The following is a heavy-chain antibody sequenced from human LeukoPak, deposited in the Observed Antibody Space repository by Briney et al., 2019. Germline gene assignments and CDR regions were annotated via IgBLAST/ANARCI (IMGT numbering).Heavy chain of an antibody. D-gene: IGHD3-16*02. V-gene: IGHV4/OR15-8*01. J-gene: IGHJ4*02. CDR1: GGSIDSTNW. CDR3: ARSHDHLWGNYPDY. CDR2: IHHDGRI. Sequence: SETLSLTCDVSGGSIDSTNWWNWVRPPPGKGLEWIGEIHHDGRINYNPSLKSRVTLSVVKSKNQFSLRLNSVTAADTAMYYCARSHDHLWGNYPDYWGQGTLVTVSS.